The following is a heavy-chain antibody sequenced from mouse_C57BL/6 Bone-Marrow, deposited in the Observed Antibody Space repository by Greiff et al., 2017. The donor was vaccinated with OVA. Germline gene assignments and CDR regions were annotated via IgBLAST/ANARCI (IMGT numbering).Heavy chain of an antibody. CDR2: IDPSDSYT. D-gene: IGHD4-1*01. CDR1: GYTFTSYW. CDR3: ARGALGWDWFAY. Sequence: VQLQQPGAELVMPGASVKLSCKASGYTFTSYWMHWVKQRPGQGLEWIGEIDPSDSYTNYNQKFKGKSTLTVDKSSSTAYMQLSSLTSEDSAVYCGARGALGWDWFAYWGQGTLVTVSA. J-gene: IGHJ3*01. V-gene: IGHV1-69*01.